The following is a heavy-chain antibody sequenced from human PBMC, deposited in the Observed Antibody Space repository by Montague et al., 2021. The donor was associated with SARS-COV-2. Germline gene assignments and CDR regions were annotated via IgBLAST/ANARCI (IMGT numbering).Heavy chain of an antibody. V-gene: IGHV4-34*01. CDR1: GGSLSGYY. J-gene: IGHJ6*02. CDR2: INHSANT. Sequence: SETLSLTCAVYGGSLSGYYWSRIRQPPEKGLEWIGEINHSANTKYNPSLKSPVTISIDTSKNQFSLKMTSVTAAGTATYYCASGIYPSGSYYNRYYYGLNIWGPGTTVIVSS. CDR3: ASGIYPSGSYYNRYYYGLNI. D-gene: IGHD3-10*01.